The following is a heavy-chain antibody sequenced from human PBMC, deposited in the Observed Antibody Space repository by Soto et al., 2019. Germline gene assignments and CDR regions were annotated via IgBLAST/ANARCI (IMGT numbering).Heavy chain of an antibody. CDR3: ARRTSSTWYSYYVMDV. CDR2: IKQDGSEK. V-gene: IGHV3-7*01. D-gene: IGHD6-13*01. J-gene: IGHJ6*02. CDR1: GFTFSSYW. Sequence: EVQLVESGGGLVQPGGSLRLSCAASGFTFSSYWMSWVRQAPGKGLEWVADIKQDGSEKYYVDSVKGRFTVSRDNAKNSLYLQMNSLRAEDTAVYYCARRTSSTWYSYYVMDVWGQGTTVTVSS.